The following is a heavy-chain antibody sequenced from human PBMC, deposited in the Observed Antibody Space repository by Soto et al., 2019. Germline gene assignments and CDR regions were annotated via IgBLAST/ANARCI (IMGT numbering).Heavy chain of an antibody. D-gene: IGHD5-18*01. Sequence: ASVKVSCKASGYTFTSYYMHWVRQAPGQGLEWMGIINPSGGSTSYAQKFQGRVTMTRDTSTSTVYMELSSLRSEDTAVYYCARDWAVDTAMVTTQNYYYYGMDVWGQETTVTVSS. CDR1: GYTFTSYY. CDR2: INPSGGST. J-gene: IGHJ6*02. CDR3: ARDWAVDTAMVTTQNYYYYGMDV. V-gene: IGHV1-46*01.